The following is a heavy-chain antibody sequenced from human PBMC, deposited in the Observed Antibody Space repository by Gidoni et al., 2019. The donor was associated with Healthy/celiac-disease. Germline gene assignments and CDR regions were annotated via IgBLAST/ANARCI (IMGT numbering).Heavy chain of an antibody. J-gene: IGHJ5*02. Sequence: EVQLLESGGGLVQPGGSLRLSCAASGFTFSSYAMSWVRQAPGKGLEWVSAISGSGGSTYYADSVKGRFTISRDNSKNTLYLQMNSLRAEDTAVYYCAKSKASPYDSSGYRTGGDGFDPWGQGTLVTVSS. D-gene: IGHD3-22*01. CDR1: GFTFSSYA. V-gene: IGHV3-23*01. CDR2: ISGSGGST. CDR3: AKSKASPYDSSGYRTGGDGFDP.